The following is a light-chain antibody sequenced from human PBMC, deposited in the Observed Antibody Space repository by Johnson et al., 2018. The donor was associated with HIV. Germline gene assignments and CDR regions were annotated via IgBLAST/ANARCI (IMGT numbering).Light chain of an antibody. CDR3: GTWDSSLSSYV. Sequence: VLTQPPSVSAAPGQKVTISCSGSSSNIGNNYVSWYQQLPGTAPKLLIYDNNKRPSGIPDRFSGSKSGTSATLGITGLQTGDEADYYCGTWDSSLSSYVFGTGTKVIVL. J-gene: IGLJ1*01. CDR1: SSNIGNNY. V-gene: IGLV1-51*01. CDR2: DNN.